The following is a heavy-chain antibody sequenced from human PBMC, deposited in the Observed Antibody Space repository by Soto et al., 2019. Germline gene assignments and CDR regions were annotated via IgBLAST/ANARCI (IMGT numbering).Heavy chain of an antibody. CDR1: GGTFSSYA. V-gene: IGHV1-69*13. J-gene: IGHJ5*02. Sequence: SVKVSCKASGGTFSSYAISWVRQAPGQGLEWMGGIIPIFGTANYAQKFQGRVTITADESTSTAYMELSSLRSEDTAVYYCARDRYCSGGSCHNWFDPGGQGTLVTVSS. D-gene: IGHD2-15*01. CDR3: ARDRYCSGGSCHNWFDP. CDR2: IIPIFGTA.